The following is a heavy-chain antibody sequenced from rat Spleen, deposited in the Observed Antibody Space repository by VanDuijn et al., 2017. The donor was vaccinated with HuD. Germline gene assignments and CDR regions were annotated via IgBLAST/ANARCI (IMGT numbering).Heavy chain of an antibody. CDR1: GFTFTNYD. CDR3: ARDGTTEYAYYFDY. D-gene: IGHD1-11*01. CDR2: ITYDSTTT. J-gene: IGHJ2*01. V-gene: IGHV5-25*01. Sequence: EVRLVESGGGLVQPGRSMKLSCAASGFTFTNYDMAWVRQAPTKGLEWVASITYDSTTTYYRDFVKGRFTISRDNAKSTLYLQMDSLRSEDTATYYCARDGTTEYAYYFDYWGQGVMVTVSS.